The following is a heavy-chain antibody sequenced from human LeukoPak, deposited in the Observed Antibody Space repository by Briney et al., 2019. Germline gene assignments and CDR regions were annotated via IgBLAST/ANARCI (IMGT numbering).Heavy chain of an antibody. CDR2: ISSSSSYI. J-gene: IGHJ3*02. V-gene: IGHV3-21*01. CDR1: GFTFSSYS. D-gene: IGHD4-17*01. Sequence: PGGSLRLSCAASGFTFSSYSMNWVRQAPGKGLEWVSSISSSSSYIYYADSVKGRFTISRDNAKNSLYLQMNSLRAEDTAVYYCARGQVTAVTGLAAFDIWGQGTMVIVSS. CDR3: ARGQVTAVTGLAAFDI.